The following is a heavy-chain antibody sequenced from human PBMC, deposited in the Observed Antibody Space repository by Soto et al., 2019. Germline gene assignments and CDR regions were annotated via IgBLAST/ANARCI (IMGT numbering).Heavy chain of an antibody. J-gene: IGHJ6*02. D-gene: IGHD1-26*01. CDR1: GGYIVSHY. CDR2: IYYRGST. Sequence: PSASLSLASTVSGGYIVSHYCSWVRQAPGKGLEWIGHIYYRGSTTYNPSLRSRSTISVDTSNNQFSLKLNSVTTADTAVYYCARDGREASGMDVWGQGTKVIVYS. V-gene: IGHV4-59*11. CDR3: ARDGREASGMDV.